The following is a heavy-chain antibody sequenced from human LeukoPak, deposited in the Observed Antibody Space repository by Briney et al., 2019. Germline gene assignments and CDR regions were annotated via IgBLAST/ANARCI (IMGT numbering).Heavy chain of an antibody. CDR1: GFTVSSNY. J-gene: IGHJ2*01. CDR3: ARARNSSSGYWYFDL. D-gene: IGHD6-13*01. V-gene: IGHV3-53*01. CDR2: IYTDENT. Sequence: GGSLRLSCAASGFTVSSNYMYWVRQAPGKGLEWVSVIYTDENTDYADSVKGRFTISRDNSKNTLYLQMNSLRVDDTAVYYCARARNSSSGYWYFDLWGRGTLVTVSS.